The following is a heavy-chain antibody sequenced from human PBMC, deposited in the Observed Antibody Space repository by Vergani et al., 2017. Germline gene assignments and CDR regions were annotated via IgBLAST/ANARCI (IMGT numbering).Heavy chain of an antibody. Sequence: QVQLVESGGGVVQPGRSLRLSCAASGFTFSSYGMHWVRQAPGKGLEWVAVIWYDGSNKYYADSVKGRFTISRDNSKNTLYLQMNSLRAEDTAVYYCASRGMGVPAGLRYWGQGTLVTVSS. D-gene: IGHD2-2*01. CDR3: ASRGMGVPAGLRY. V-gene: IGHV3-33*01. CDR1: GFTFSSYG. J-gene: IGHJ4*02. CDR2: IWYDGSNK.